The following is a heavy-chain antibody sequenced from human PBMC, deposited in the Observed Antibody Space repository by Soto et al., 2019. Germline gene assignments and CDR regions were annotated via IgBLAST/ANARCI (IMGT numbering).Heavy chain of an antibody. CDR1: GGSVSSGSYY. D-gene: IGHD3-9*01. V-gene: IGHV4-61*01. CDR2: IYYSGST. CDR3: AREVRYFDSYGMDV. J-gene: IGHJ6*02. Sequence: ASETLSLTCTGSGGSVSSGSYYWSWIRQPPGKGLEWIGYIYYSGSTNYNPSLKSRVTISVDTSKNQFSLKLSSVTAADTAVYYCAREVRYFDSYGMDVWGQGTTVTVSS.